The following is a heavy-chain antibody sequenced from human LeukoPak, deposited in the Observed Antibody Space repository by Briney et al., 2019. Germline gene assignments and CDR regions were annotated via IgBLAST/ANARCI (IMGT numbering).Heavy chain of an antibody. D-gene: IGHD6-19*01. V-gene: IGHV3-23*01. CDR1: EFTFSTYA. J-gene: IGHJ6*02. CDR2: ISGDGDIT. CDR3: AKSSAPGGYYYYGVDV. Sequence: GGSLRLSCAASEFTFSTYAMSWVRQAPGKGLEWVSGISGDGDITYYAGSVRGRFTISRDNSKNTLFLQMNSLRAEDTAIYYCAKSSAPGGYYYYGVDVWGQGTTVTVSS.